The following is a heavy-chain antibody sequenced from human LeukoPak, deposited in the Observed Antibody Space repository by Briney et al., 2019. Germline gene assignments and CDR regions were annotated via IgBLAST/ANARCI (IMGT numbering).Heavy chain of an antibody. J-gene: IGHJ4*02. D-gene: IGHD3-16*01. CDR1: GFTFSSYA. CDR2: ISGSGGST. V-gene: IGHV3-23*01. CDR3: ALSNTFIPTDY. Sequence: GGSLRLSCAASGFTFSSYAMSWVHQAPGKGLEWVSAISGSGGSTYYADSVKGRFTISRDNSKNSLYLQMNSLRAEDTAVCYCALSNTFIPTDYWGQGTLVTVSS.